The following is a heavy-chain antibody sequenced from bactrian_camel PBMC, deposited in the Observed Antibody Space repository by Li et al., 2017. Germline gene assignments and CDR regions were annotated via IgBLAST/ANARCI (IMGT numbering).Heavy chain of an antibody. V-gene: IGHV3S54*01. D-gene: IGHD1*01. CDR3: AAGGLGACYALSLNRADFGY. CDR2: TYIGGQGT. CDR1: GNILSDYKCTS. J-gene: IGHJ6*01. Sequence: HVQLVESGGDSVQAGGSLKLSCAASGNILSDYKCTSMAWFRQIPGKEREGVAATYIGGQGTYYRDSVKDRFTISLDASANTVHLQMNSLKPEDTAMYYCAAGGLGACYALSLNRADFGYWGQGTQVTVS.